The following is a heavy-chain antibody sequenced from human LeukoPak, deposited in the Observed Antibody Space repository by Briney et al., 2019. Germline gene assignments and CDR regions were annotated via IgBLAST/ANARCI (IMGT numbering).Heavy chain of an antibody. V-gene: IGHV4-39*01. CDR2: IYYSGST. Sequence: SETLSLTCTVSGGSISSSSYYWGWIRQPPGKGLEWIGSIYYSGSTYYNPSPKSRVTISVDTSKNQFSLKLSSVTAADTAVYYCARNYYDSSGYTDYWGQGTLVTVSS. CDR1: GGSISSSSYY. D-gene: IGHD3-22*01. J-gene: IGHJ4*02. CDR3: ARNYYDSSGYTDY.